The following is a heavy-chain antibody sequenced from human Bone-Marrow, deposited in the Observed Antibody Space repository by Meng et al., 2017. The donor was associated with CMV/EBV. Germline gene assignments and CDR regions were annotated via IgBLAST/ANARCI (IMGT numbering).Heavy chain of an antibody. CDR3: AKDFWSGYSVFGRELDYYYGMAV. Sequence: GGSLRLSCAASGFTSSNYAMSWVRQAPGKGLEWVSAISGGGDSTYYADSVKGRFTISRDNSKNTLYLQMNSLRAEDTAVYYCAKDFWSGYSVFGRELDYYYGMAVWGQGHTVNVSS. D-gene: IGHD3-3*01. V-gene: IGHV3-23*01. CDR1: GFTSSNYA. J-gene: IGHJ6*02. CDR2: ISGGGDST.